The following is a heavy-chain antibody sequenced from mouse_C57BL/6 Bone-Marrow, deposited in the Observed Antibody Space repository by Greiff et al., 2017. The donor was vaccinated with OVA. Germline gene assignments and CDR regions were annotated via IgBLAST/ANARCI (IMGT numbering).Heavy chain of an antibody. V-gene: IGHV3-6*01. CDR3: ARDYSNSCAD. CDR1: GYSITSGYY. CDR2: ISYDGSN. J-gene: IGHJ3*01. D-gene: IGHD2-5*01. Sequence: VQLKESGPGLVKPSQSLSLTCSVTGYSITSGYYWNWIRQFPGNKLEWMGYISYDGSNNYNPSLKNRISITRDTSKNQFFLKLNSMTTEDTATYYCARDYSNSCADWGQGTLVTVSA.